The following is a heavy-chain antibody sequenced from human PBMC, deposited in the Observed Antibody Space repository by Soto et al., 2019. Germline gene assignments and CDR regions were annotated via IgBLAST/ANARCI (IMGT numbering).Heavy chain of an antibody. CDR3: ARLLDPYYYYYGMDV. CDR1: GGTFSSYA. Sequence: SVKVSCKASGGTFSSYAISWVRQAPGQGLEWMGGIIPIFGTANYAQKFQGRVTITADESTSTAYMELSSLRPEDTAVYYCARLLDPYYYYYGMDVWSQGTTVTVSS. V-gene: IGHV1-69*13. CDR2: IIPIFGTA. D-gene: IGHD3-3*02. J-gene: IGHJ6*02.